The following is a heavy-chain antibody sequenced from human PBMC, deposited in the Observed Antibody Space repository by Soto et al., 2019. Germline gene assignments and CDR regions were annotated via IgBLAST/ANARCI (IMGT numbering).Heavy chain of an antibody. Sequence: EVQRLESGGGLVQPGGSLRLSCAASGFTFSTYAMTWVRQAPGTGLEWVSGISGSDGRTYYADSLKGRFTISRDNSKNTLYLQMNSLRAEDTAVSYCAKHLHYFDYWGQGTLVTVSS. CDR1: GFTFSTYA. J-gene: IGHJ4*02. V-gene: IGHV3-23*01. CDR2: ISGSDGRT. CDR3: AKHLHYFDY.